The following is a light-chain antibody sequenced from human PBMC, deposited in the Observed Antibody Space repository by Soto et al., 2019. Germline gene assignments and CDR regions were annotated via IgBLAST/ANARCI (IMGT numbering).Light chain of an antibody. Sequence: QAVLTQSSSASASLGSSVKLTCTLRSGHSSYIIAWHQQQPGKAPRYLMKLEGSGSYNKGSGVPDRFSGSSSGADRYLTISNLQFEDEAAYYCETWDSNTQNWVFGGGTKLTVL. CDR1: SGHSSYI. CDR3: ETWDSNTQNWV. CDR2: LEGSGSY. J-gene: IGLJ3*02. V-gene: IGLV4-60*02.